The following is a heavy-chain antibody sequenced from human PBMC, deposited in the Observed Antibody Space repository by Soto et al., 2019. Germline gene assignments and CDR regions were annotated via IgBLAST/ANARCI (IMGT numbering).Heavy chain of an antibody. CDR2: VYYSGSS. J-gene: IGHJ5*02. Sequence: SETLSLTCTVPGDSISGGASFWSWIRQPPGKGLEWIANVYYSGSSYYNPSLKSRLTISVDTTKNQFSLQLKSMTAADTAVYYCAKLSCTSSTCYFPGWFDPWGQGTLVTVSS. V-gene: IGHV4-31*03. CDR3: AKLSCTSSTCYFPGWFDP. D-gene: IGHD2-2*01. CDR1: GDSISGGASF.